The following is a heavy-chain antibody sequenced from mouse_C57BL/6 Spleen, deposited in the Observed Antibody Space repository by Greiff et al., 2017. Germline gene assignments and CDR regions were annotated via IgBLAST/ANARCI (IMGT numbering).Heavy chain of an antibody. CDR2: INPSSGYT. V-gene: IGHV1-4*01. J-gene: IGHJ3*01. Sequence: QVQLQQSGAELARPGASVKMSCKASGYTFTSYTMHWVKQRPGQGLAWIGYINPSSGYTKYNQKFKGKATLTADKSSSPAYMQLSSLTSEDSAVYYGAREREDDYGSRPWFAYWGQGTLVTVSA. CDR1: GYTFTSYT. CDR3: AREREDDYGSRPWFAY. D-gene: IGHD1-1*01.